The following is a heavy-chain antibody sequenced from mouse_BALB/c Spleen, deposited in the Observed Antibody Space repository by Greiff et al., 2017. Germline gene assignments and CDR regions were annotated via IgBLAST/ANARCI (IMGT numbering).Heavy chain of an antibody. J-gene: IGHJ2*01. CDR2: IYPGSGST. CDR1: GYTFTSYW. CDR3: TRASTRYFDY. D-gene: IGHD6-1*01. V-gene: IGHV1S22*01. Sequence: LQQPGSELVRPGASVKLSCKASGYTFTSYWMHWVKQRHGQGLEWIGNIYPGSGSTNYDEKFKSKGTLTVDTSSSTAYMHLSSLTSEDSAVYYWTRASTRYFDYWGQGTTLTVSS.